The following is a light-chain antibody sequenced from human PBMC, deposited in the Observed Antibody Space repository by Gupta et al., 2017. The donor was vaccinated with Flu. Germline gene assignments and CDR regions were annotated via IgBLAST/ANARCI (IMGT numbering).Light chain of an antibody. CDR1: QNVRNN. J-gene: IGKJ1*01. CDR3: QEYDSWPPWT. V-gene: IGKV3-15*01. CDR2: YAS. Sequence: TLSVSPGERVTLSCRASQNVRNNVAWYQHKSGQAPRLLIYYASTRATGLPARFSGSGSGTEFTLTIASRQPEDVGVYYCQEYDSWPPWTFGQGTRVEIK.